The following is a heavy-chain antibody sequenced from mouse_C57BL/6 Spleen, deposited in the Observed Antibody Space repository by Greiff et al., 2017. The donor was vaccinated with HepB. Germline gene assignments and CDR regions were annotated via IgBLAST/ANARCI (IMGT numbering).Heavy chain of an antibody. J-gene: IGHJ4*01. CDR3: ARSRQLRLQDAMDY. CDR2: INPYNGGT. D-gene: IGHD3-2*02. V-gene: IGHV1-19*01. CDR1: GYTFTDYY. Sequence: VQLQQSGPVLVKPGASVKMSCKASGYTFTDYYMNWVKQSHGKSLEWIGVINPYNGGTSYNQKFKGKATLTVDKSSSTAYMELNSLTSEDSAVYYCARSRQLRLQDAMDYWGQGTSVTVSS.